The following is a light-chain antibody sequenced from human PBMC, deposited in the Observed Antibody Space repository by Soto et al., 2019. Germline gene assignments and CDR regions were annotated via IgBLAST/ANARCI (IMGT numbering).Light chain of an antibody. CDR2: GAS. CDR3: QQYNIWSSIT. V-gene: IGKV3-15*01. J-gene: IGKJ5*01. Sequence: EIVMTQSPATLSLSPGERATLSCRASQSVSSKLGWYQQKPGQAPRLLIYGASTSATSVPPRFSGSGAGTEFTPTIISLQSEDFAVYYCQQYNIWSSITFGQGTRLEIK. CDR1: QSVSSK.